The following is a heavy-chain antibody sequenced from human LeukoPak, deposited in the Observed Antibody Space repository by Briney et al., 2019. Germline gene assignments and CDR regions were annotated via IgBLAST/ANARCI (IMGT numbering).Heavy chain of an antibody. J-gene: IGHJ6*02. CDR1: GGSIYSSSFY. D-gene: IGHD2-2*01. CDR3: ARRAYCSTTSCYYEDNYGMDV. CDR2: IYYSGST. V-gene: IGHV4-39*01. Sequence: SETLSLTCTVSGGSIYSSSFYWGWIRQSPGQGLEWIGSIYYSGSTYYNPSLKSRVTISVDTSKNQLSLKLSSVTAADTAVYYCARRAYCSTTSCYYEDNYGMDVWGQGTTVTVSS.